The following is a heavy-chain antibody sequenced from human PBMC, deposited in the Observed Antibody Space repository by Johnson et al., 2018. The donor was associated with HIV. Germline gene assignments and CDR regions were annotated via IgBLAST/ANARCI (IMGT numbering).Heavy chain of an antibody. CDR3: AKVVVATAAGGVARDI. D-gene: IGHD6-13*01. J-gene: IGHJ3*02. V-gene: IGHV3-33*06. CDR2: TWFDGRNK. CDR1: GFSFSDYN. Sequence: QEQLVESGGGVVQPGRSLRLSCAASGFSFSDYNMHWVRQAPGKGLAWVAVTWFDGRNKYYSDSVKGRFTISRDNSKNTLYMQINSLRAECTGVDYCAKVVVATAAGGVARDIWGPGTMVTVSS.